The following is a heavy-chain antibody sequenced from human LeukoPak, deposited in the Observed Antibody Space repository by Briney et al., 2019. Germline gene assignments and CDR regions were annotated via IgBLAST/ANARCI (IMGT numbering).Heavy chain of an antibody. Sequence: GGSLRLSCAASGFTFSSYAMTWVRQAPGKGLVWVSAISGSGGSTYYADSVKDRFTISRDNSKNTLYLQMDSLRAEDTAVYFCARRSGVAVAGAFDYWGQGTLVTVSS. V-gene: IGHV3-23*01. CDR1: GFTFSSYA. CDR2: ISGSGGST. D-gene: IGHD6-19*01. CDR3: ARRSGVAVAGAFDY. J-gene: IGHJ4*02.